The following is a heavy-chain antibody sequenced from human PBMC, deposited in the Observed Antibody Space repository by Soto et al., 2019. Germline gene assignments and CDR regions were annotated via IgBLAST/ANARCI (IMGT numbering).Heavy chain of an antibody. CDR2: IFYSGRT. V-gene: IGHV4-39*01. CDR3: AKHNGNYGSGSWDY. J-gene: IGHJ4*02. CDR1: GGSISSSSYY. Sequence: QLQLQESGPGLVKPSETLSLTCTVSGGSISSSSYYWGWIRQPPGKGLEWIGSIFYSGRTYYNPPLMRRVTIAVYTSKNPMSLKLSAVTAADTAVYYCAKHNGNYGSGSWDYWGQGTLVTVSS. D-gene: IGHD3-10*01.